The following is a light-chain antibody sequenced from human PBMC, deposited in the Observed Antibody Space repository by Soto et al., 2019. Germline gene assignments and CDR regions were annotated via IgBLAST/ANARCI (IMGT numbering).Light chain of an antibody. Sequence: EIVLTQSQATLSLSPGERATLSCRASQSVSSYLAWYQQKPGQAPRLLIYDASNKATGIPARFSGSGSGTDFTLTIXXXXPXDFAVYYCQQRSNWPRTFGQGTKVEIK. CDR3: QQRSNWPRT. V-gene: IGKV3-11*01. CDR2: DAS. CDR1: QSVSSY. J-gene: IGKJ1*01.